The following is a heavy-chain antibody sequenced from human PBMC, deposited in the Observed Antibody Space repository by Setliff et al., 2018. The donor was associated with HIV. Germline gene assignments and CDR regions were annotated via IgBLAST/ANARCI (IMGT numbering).Heavy chain of an antibody. J-gene: IGHJ1*01. CDR3: AKDRTTIPRYLQH. V-gene: IGHV3-30*02. CDR1: GFIFSSYG. CDR2: IWFDGSNK. Sequence: GESLKISCAASGFIFSSYGMHWVRQAPGKGLEWVAVIWFDGSNKYYADSVKGRFIISRDNSKNTLYLQMNSLRAEDTAVYYCAKDRTTIPRYLQHWGQGTLVTVSS. D-gene: IGHD5-12*01.